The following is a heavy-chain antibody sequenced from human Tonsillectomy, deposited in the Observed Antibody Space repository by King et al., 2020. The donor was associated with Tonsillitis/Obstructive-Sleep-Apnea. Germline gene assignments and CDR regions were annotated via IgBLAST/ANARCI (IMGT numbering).Heavy chain of an antibody. D-gene: IGHD2-15*01. CDR1: GGSISSTNSY. CDR3: ARHIRWNVVVAAPV. J-gene: IGHJ6*04. CDR2: IYYNGST. Sequence: QLQESGPGLVKPSETLSLTCTVSGGSISSTNSYWGWIRQPPGKGLEWIGTIYYNGSTYYNPSLKSRLTMSVDPPKNHFALELSSVTAADTAVYYCARHIRWNVVVAAPVWGKGTTVTVSS. V-gene: IGHV4-39*01.